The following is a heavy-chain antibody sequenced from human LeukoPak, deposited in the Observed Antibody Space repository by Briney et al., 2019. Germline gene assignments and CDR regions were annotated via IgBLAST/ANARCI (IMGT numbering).Heavy chain of an antibody. CDR2: MWYDGSNK. CDR1: GFTFSSYG. CDR3: AREDKALVNAY. J-gene: IGHJ4*02. Sequence: GRSLRLSCAASGFTFSSYGMHWVRQAPGKGLEWVAIMWYDGSNKYYTDSVKGRFTISRDNSKNTLYLQMNSLRVEDTAVYYCAREDKALVNAYWGQGTLVTVSS. V-gene: IGHV3-33*01. D-gene: IGHD5-18*01.